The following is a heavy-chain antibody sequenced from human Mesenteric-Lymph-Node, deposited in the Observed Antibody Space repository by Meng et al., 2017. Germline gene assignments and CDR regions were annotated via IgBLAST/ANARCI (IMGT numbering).Heavy chain of an antibody. CDR1: GGSISSFY. V-gene: IGHV4-59*12. J-gene: IGHJ3*02. CDR2: IFNRGST. Sequence: SETLSLTCTVSGGSISSFYWTWIRQPPGKGLEWIGYIFNRGSTNYNPSLKSRVTMSVDTSKNQFSLKLSSVTAADTAVYYCASPPYGSSGIDAFDIWGQGTMVTVSS. CDR3: ASPPYGSSGIDAFDI. D-gene: IGHD3-22*01.